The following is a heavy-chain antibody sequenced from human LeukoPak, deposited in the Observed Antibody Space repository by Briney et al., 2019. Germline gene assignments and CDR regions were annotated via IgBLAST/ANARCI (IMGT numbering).Heavy chain of an antibody. CDR1: GFTFSSYE. CDR3: AELGITMIGGV. Sequence: GGSLRLSCAASGFTFSSYEMDWVRQAPVKGLEWVSCISSSGSTIYYADSVKGRFTISRDNAKNSLYLQMNSLRAEDTAVYYCAELGITMIGGVWGKGTTVTISS. CDR2: ISSSGSTI. D-gene: IGHD3-10*02. J-gene: IGHJ6*04. V-gene: IGHV3-48*03.